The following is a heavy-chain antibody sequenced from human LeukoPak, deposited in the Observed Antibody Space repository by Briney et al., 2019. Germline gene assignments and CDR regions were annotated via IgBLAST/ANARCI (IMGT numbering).Heavy chain of an antibody. CDR3: AKEGGNWVLDAFDI. Sequence: PGGSLRLSCAASGVSVGTNYMSWVRQAPGKGLEWASVIYSGDHTYYADSVKGRFTISRDSSKNALALQMNSLRAEDTAVYYCAKEGGNWVLDAFDIWGQGTMVTVSS. D-gene: IGHD1-1*01. V-gene: IGHV3-66*01. CDR2: IYSGDHT. CDR1: GVSVGTNY. J-gene: IGHJ3*02.